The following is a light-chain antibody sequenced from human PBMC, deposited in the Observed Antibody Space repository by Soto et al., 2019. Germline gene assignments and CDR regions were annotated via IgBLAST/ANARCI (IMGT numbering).Light chain of an antibody. CDR1: SSDVGAYNY. Sequence: QSVLTQPPSASGSPGQSVTISCTGTSSDVGAYNYVSWYQHRPGKAPKLMIYEVTKRPSGVPDRFSGAKSGNTASLTVSGLQAEDEADYYCQSYDSSLSASVVFGGGTKLTVL. V-gene: IGLV2-8*01. CDR2: EVT. CDR3: QSYDSSLSASVV. J-gene: IGLJ2*01.